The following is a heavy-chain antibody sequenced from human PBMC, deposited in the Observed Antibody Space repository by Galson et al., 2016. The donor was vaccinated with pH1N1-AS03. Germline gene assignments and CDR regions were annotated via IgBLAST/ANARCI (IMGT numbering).Heavy chain of an antibody. J-gene: IGHJ4*02. CDR3: AREPWGSTQGEY. D-gene: IGHD3-16*01. CDR2: IYGGGDT. Sequence: SLRLSCAASGFTINNNYMSWVRQAPGKGLEWVSVIYGGGDTFYADSVKGRFTLARDNSKNTVYLQMNSLRCEDTAVYYCAREPWGSTQGEYWGQGTLVTVSS. CDR1: GFTINNNY. V-gene: IGHV3-53*01.